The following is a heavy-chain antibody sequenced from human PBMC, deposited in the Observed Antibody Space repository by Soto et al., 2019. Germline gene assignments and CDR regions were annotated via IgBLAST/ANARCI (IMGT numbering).Heavy chain of an antibody. V-gene: IGHV3-30*04. CDR2: ISYDGSNK. D-gene: IGHD3-10*01. CDR1: GITFSSYA. Sequence: QVQLMESGGGVVQPGRSLRLSCAASGITFSSYAIHWVRQAPGKGLEWVAVISYDGSNKYYADSVKGRFTISRDNSKNTLYLQMNSLRAEDTAMYYCARDITRFGELLYNWGQGTLVTVSS. CDR3: ARDITRFGELLYN. J-gene: IGHJ4*02.